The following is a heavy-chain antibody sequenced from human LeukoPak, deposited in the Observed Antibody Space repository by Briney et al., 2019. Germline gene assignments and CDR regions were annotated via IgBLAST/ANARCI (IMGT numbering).Heavy chain of an antibody. J-gene: IGHJ4*02. V-gene: IGHV1-2*02. Sequence: ASVKVSCKASGYTFTGYYMHWVRQAPGQGLEWMGWINPNSGGTNYAQKFQGRVTMTRDTSISTAYMELRSLRSDDTAVYYCARDARRGYSSSWYPQGYWGQGTLVTVSS. D-gene: IGHD6-13*01. CDR1: GYTFTGYY. CDR2: INPNSGGT. CDR3: ARDARRGYSSSWYPQGY.